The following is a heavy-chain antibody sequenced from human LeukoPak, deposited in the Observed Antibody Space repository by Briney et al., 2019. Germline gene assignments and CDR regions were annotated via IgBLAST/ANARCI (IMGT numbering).Heavy chain of an antibody. CDR2: IRYDGSNK. Sequence: GGSLRLSCAASGFTFSSYGMHWVRQAPGKGLEWVAFIRYDGSNKYYADSVKGRFTVSRDNSKNTLYLQMNSLRAEDTAVYYCAKGGSYYYDSSAYYNYWGQGTLVSVSS. V-gene: IGHV3-30*02. J-gene: IGHJ4*02. CDR3: AKGGSYYYDSSAYYNY. CDR1: GFTFSSYG. D-gene: IGHD3-22*01.